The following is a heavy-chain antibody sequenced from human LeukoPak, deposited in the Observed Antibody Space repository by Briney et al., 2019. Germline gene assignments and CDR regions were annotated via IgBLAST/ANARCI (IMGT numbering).Heavy chain of an antibody. CDR1: GFTVSSNY. Sequence: GGSLRLSCAASGFTVSSNYMSWVRQAPGKGLEWVSVIYSGGSTYYADSAKGRFTISRDNSKNTLYPQMNSLRAEDTAVYYCARDYRTSSTSLWGQGTLVTVSS. V-gene: IGHV3-53*01. J-gene: IGHJ4*02. CDR3: ARDYRTSSTSL. CDR2: IYSGGST. D-gene: IGHD2-2*01.